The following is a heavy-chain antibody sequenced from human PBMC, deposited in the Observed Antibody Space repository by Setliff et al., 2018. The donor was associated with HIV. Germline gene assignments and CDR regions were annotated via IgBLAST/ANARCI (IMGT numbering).Heavy chain of an antibody. D-gene: IGHD3-22*01. CDR2: IKEDGSEK. CDR1: GFTFNDYY. CDR3: ARQAHPRGFYGSSGLFDS. Sequence: GGSLRLSCAVSGFTFNDYYMTWVRQAPGKGLEWVANIKEDGSEKYYVDSVKGRFTISRDNSKNTLYLQMSSLRADDTALYYCARQAHPRGFYGSSGLFDSWGQGTLVTVSS. V-gene: IGHV3-7*03. J-gene: IGHJ4*02.